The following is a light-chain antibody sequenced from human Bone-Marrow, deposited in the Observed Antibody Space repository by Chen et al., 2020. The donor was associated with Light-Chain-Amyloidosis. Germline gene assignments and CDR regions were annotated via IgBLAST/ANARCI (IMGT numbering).Light chain of an antibody. V-gene: IGLV2-14*03. CDR2: DVS. CDR3: SLYIGSGTYV. Sequence: QSALTQPPSVSGSPGQSIPISCPGTSSDIGPYDYVSWSQRHPGEAPKLMIYDVSYRPSGISDRFAGFKSANTASLTISGLQGEDEADYFCSLYIGSGTYVFGSGTKVTVL. J-gene: IGLJ1*01. CDR1: SSDIGPYDY.